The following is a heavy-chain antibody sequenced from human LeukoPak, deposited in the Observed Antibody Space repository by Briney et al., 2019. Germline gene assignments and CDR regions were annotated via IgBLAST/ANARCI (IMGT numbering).Heavy chain of an antibody. V-gene: IGHV3-33*01. CDR2: MWYDGSNK. J-gene: IGHJ4*02. CDR3: ARAQQDHSGYCSDGSCFYFVD. Sequence: GGSLRLSCAASGFTFNSYGMHWVRQAPGKGLEWVAVMWYDGSNKYYTDSVKGRFTISRDISKNTLYLQMNSLRAEDTAMYYCARAQQDHSGYCSDGSCFYFVDWGQGTLVTVSS. CDR1: GFTFNSYG. D-gene: IGHD2-15*01.